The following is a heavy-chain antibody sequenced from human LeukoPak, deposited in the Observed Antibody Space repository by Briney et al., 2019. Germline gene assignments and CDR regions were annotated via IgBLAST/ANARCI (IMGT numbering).Heavy chain of an antibody. CDR2: IYSSGTT. CDR3: ARGYYSFDY. Sequence: TSETLSLTCTVPGGSISGYYWSWIRQPPGKGLEWIGYIYSSGTTNYNPSLKSQITISLDTSKNQFSLKLSSVTAADTAVYYCARGYYSFDYWGQGTLVTVSS. J-gene: IGHJ4*02. V-gene: IGHV4-59*01. CDR1: GGSISGYY. D-gene: IGHD3-22*01.